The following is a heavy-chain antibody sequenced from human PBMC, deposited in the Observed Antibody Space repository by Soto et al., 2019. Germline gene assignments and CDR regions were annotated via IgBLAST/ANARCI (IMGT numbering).Heavy chain of an antibody. D-gene: IGHD1-26*01. CDR3: ARGRGEWERVVFDY. Sequence: QVQLVESGGGVVQPGRSLRLSCAASGFTFSSYGMHWVRQAPGKGLEWVAVIWYDGSNKYYADSVKGRFTISRDNSKNTLYLEMNSLRAEDTAVYYCARGRGEWERVVFDYWGQGTLVTVSS. V-gene: IGHV3-33*01. J-gene: IGHJ4*02. CDR1: GFTFSSYG. CDR2: IWYDGSNK.